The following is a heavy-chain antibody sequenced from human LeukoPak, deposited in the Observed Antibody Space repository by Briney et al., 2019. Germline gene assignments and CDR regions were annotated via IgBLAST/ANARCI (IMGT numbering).Heavy chain of an antibody. CDR1: GYFLSSGYY. CDR3: ARDHNYYDSSGVNLIDAFDI. Sequence: SETLSLTCTVSGYFLSSGYYWGWIRQPPGKGLEWIGSIYHSGSTYYKPSLKSRVTISVDTSKNQFSLKLSSVTAADTAVYYCARDHNYYDSSGVNLIDAFDIWGQGTMVTVSS. D-gene: IGHD3-22*01. CDR2: IYHSGST. V-gene: IGHV4-38-2*02. J-gene: IGHJ3*02.